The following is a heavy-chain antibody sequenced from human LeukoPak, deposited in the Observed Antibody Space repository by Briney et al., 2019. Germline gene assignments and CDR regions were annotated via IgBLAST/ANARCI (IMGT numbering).Heavy chain of an antibody. CDR3: VGDSGWLGDS. CDR2: IKQDGSDI. CDR1: GFTFSNLW. D-gene: IGHD6-19*01. J-gene: IGHJ4*02. V-gene: IGHV3-7*03. Sequence: PGGSLRLSCTVSGFTFSNLWMTWVRQAPGKGLEWVANIKQDGSDIYYMDSVKGRFTISRDNAKNSLYPQMNSLRAEDTAMYYCVGDSGWLGDSWGRGTLVTVSS.